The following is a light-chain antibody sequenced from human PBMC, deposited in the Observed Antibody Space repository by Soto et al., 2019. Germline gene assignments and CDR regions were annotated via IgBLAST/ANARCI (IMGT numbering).Light chain of an antibody. CDR3: RQGYSTPPIT. CDR1: QSIKNY. Sequence: DIQMTQSPSSLSAAIGDRVTITCRASQSIKNYLNWYQHKPGAAPKLLIFGASNFESGVPSKFSGSGSETEFTLCISSLQSECYATYDCRQGYSTPPITVGQATRVEIK. V-gene: IGKV1-39*01. CDR2: GAS. J-gene: IGKJ5*01.